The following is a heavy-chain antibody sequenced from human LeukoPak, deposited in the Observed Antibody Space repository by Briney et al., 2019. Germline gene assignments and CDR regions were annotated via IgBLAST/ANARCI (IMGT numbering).Heavy chain of an antibody. Sequence: ASVKVSCKASGYTFTRYAMHWVRQAPGQRLEWMGWINAGNGNRKYSQKLQGRVTITRDTSASTAYMELSSLRAEDTAVYYCARAWSGEGRDYYGMDVWGQGTTVTVS. J-gene: IGHJ6*02. V-gene: IGHV1-3*01. CDR3: ARAWSGEGRDYYGMDV. CDR1: GYTFTRYA. CDR2: INAGNGNR. D-gene: IGHD3-10*01.